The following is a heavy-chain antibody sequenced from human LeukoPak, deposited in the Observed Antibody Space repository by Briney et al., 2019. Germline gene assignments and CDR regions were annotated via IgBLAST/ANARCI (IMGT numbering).Heavy chain of an antibody. V-gene: IGHV3-33*01. CDR3: AREDIVVVPAATPYYYYYGMDV. D-gene: IGHD2-2*01. J-gene: IGHJ6*02. Sequence: GGSLRLSCVASGFTFSSYGMHWGRQAPGKGLEWVAVIWYDGSNKYYADSVKGRFTISRDNSKNTLYLQMNSLRAEDTAVYYCAREDIVVVPAATPYYYYYGMDVWGQGTTVTVSS. CDR2: IWYDGSNK. CDR1: GFTFSSYG.